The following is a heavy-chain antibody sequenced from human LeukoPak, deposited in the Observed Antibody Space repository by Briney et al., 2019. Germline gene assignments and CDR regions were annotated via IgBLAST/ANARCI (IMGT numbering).Heavy chain of an antibody. D-gene: IGHD3-22*01. CDR2: IKQDGSEK. CDR3: ARAYYYDSSGYGFDY. CDR1: GFTFSSYW. Sequence: GGSLRLSCAASGFTFSSYWMSWVRQAPGKGLEWVANIKQDGSEKYYVDSVKGRFTISRDNAENSLYLQMNSLRAEDTAVYYCARAYYYDSSGYGFDYWGQGTLVTVSS. V-gene: IGHV3-7*04. J-gene: IGHJ4*02.